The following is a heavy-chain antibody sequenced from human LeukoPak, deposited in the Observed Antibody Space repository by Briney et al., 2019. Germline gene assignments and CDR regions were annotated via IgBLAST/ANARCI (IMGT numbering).Heavy chain of an antibody. Sequence: SETLSLTCTVSGGSISSYYWSWVRQPPGKGLEWIGYIYYSGSTNYNPSLKSRVTTSVDTSKNQFSLKLSSVTAADTAVYYCARLRGYGSGSYYAFDIWGQGTMVTVSS. J-gene: IGHJ3*02. CDR2: IYYSGST. V-gene: IGHV4-59*08. CDR3: ARLRGYGSGSYYAFDI. CDR1: GGSISSYY. D-gene: IGHD3-10*01.